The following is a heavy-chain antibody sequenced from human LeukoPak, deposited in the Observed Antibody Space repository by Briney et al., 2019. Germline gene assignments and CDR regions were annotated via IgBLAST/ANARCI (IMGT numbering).Heavy chain of an antibody. CDR1: GYTLTELS. CDR2: FDPEDGET. J-gene: IGHJ6*02. D-gene: IGHD3-3*01. Sequence: ASVKVSCKVSGYTLTELSMHWVRQAPGKGLEWMGGFDPEDGETIYAQKFQGRVTMTEDTSTDTAYMELSSLRSEDTAVYYCARDPIILSITIFGVGPGYGMDVWGQGTTVTVSS. V-gene: IGHV1-24*01. CDR3: ARDPIILSITIFGVGPGYGMDV.